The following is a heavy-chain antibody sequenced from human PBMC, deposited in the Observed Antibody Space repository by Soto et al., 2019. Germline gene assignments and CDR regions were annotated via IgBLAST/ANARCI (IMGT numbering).Heavy chain of an antibody. J-gene: IGHJ5*02. V-gene: IGHV5-51*01. CDR1: GYSFTSYW. D-gene: IGHD4-17*01. CDR2: IYPGDSDT. CDR3: ARLDDYGATAYDNWFDP. Sequence: PGESLKISCQGSGYSFTSYWIAWVRQMPGKGLEWMGIIYPGDSDTTYSPPFQGQVTISADKSISTAYMQWSSLKASDTAMYYCARLDDYGATAYDNWFDPWGQGTLVTVSS.